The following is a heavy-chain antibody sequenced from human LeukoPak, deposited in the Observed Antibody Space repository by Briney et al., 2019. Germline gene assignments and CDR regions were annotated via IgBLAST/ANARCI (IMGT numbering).Heavy chain of an antibody. CDR3: ARHESSSWYPCYYYYYMDV. D-gene: IGHD6-13*01. CDR2: IYYSGST. CDR1: GGSISSSSYY. J-gene: IGHJ6*03. Sequence: SETLSLTCTVSGGSISSSSYYWGWIRQPPGKGLEWIGSIYYSGSTYYNPSLKSRVTISVDTSKNQFSLKLSSVTAADTAVYYCARHESSSWYPCYYYYYMDVWGKGTTVTVSS. V-gene: IGHV4-39*01.